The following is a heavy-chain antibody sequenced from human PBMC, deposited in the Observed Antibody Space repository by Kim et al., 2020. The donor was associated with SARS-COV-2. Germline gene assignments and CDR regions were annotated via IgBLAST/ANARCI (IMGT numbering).Heavy chain of an antibody. CDR3: EASDY. CDR2: ISDSGVRT. J-gene: IGHJ4*02. V-gene: IGHV3-23*01. CDR1: GFTFSRYA. Sequence: GGSLRLSCAASGFTFSRYAMSWARQAPGKGLEWVSTISDSGVRTHYAGSVKGRFTISRDNSKSTLFLQMNSLRAEDTAVYYCEASDYWGQGSLVTVSS.